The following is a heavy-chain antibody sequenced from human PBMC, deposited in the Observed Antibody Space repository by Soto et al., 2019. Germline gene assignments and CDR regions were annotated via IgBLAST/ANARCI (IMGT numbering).Heavy chain of an antibody. D-gene: IGHD3-10*01. CDR1: GFTFSSYA. J-gene: IGHJ6*03. V-gene: IGHV3-23*01. CDR3: AKGVVLYYYGSAYYYYYHMDV. Sequence: PGGSLRLSCAASGFTFSSYAMSWVRQAPGKGLEWVSAISGSGGSTYYADSVKGRFTISRDNSKNTLYLQMNSLRAEDTAVYYCAKGVVLYYYGSAYYYYYHMDVWGKGTTVTVSS. CDR2: ISGSGGST.